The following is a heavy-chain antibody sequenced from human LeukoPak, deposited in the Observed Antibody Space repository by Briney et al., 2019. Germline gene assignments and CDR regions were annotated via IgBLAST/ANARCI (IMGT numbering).Heavy chain of an antibody. Sequence: ASVKVSCEASGYTFTSYYMHWVRQAPGQGLEWMGIINPSGGSTSYAQKFQGRVTMTRDTSTSTVYMELSSLRSEDTAVYYCARELGYCSGGSCYTLNNWFDPWGQGTLVTVSS. D-gene: IGHD2-15*01. CDR2: INPSGGST. CDR1: GYTFTSYY. V-gene: IGHV1-46*01. CDR3: ARELGYCSGGSCYTLNNWFDP. J-gene: IGHJ5*02.